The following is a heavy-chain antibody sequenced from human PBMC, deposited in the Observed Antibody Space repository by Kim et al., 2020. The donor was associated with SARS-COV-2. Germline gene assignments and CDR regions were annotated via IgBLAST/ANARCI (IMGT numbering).Heavy chain of an antibody. D-gene: IGHD6-13*01. CDR2: ISWNSGSI. CDR1: GFTFDDYA. V-gene: IGHV3-9*01. J-gene: IGHJ4*02. CDR3: AKDAGYSSSWYWSWEFDY. Sequence: GGSLRLSCAASGFTFDDYAMHWVRQAPGKGLEWVSGISWNSGSIGYADSVKGRFTISRDNAKNSLYLQMNSLRAEDTALYYCAKDAGYSSSWYWSWEFDYWGQGTLVTVSS.